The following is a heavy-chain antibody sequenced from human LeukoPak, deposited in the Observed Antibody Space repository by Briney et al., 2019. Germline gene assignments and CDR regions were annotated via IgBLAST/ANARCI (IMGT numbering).Heavy chain of an antibody. CDR2: IYTTGSTTGST. V-gene: IGHV4-61*02. J-gene: IGHJ2*01. Sequence: PSETLSLTCTVSGGSISSGSYYWNWIRQPAGKGLEWIGRIYTTGSTTGSTTYNPSLKSRVTISTDTSKTHFSLELSSVTAADTAVYYCARPPTVQYSSSSLGWYFDLWGRGTLVTVSS. D-gene: IGHD6-6*01. CDR1: GGSISSGSYY. CDR3: ARPPTVQYSSSSLGWYFDL.